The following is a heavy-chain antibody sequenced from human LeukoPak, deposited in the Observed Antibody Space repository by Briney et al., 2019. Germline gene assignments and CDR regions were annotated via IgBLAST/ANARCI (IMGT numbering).Heavy chain of an antibody. D-gene: IGHD2-15*01. Sequence: GGSLRLSCAASGFTFGSCGMRWVRLAPGKGLEWVAFIRDDGSNKYYAESVKGRFTISRDNYKNTLYLQMNSLRAEDTAVYYCAKDLSTRYCSGGSCYEAYYFDYWGQGTLVTVSS. V-gene: IGHV3-30*02. CDR1: GFTFGSCG. CDR2: IRDDGSNK. J-gene: IGHJ4*02. CDR3: AKDLSTRYCSGGSCYEAYYFDY.